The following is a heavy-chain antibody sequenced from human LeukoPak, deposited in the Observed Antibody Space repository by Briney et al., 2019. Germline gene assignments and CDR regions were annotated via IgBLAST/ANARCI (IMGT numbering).Heavy chain of an antibody. Sequence: GGSLRLSCAASGFTFSSYAMSWVRQAPGKGLEWVSAISGSGGSTYYADSVKGRFTISRDNSKNTLYLQMNSLRAKDTAVYYCAKQYSGYDEYYFDYWGQGTLVTVSS. CDR3: AKQYSGYDEYYFDY. CDR1: GFTFSSYA. J-gene: IGHJ4*02. CDR2: ISGSGGST. D-gene: IGHD5-12*01. V-gene: IGHV3-23*01.